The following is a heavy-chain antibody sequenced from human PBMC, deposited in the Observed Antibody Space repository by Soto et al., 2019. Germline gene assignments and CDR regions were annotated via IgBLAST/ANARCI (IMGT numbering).Heavy chain of an antibody. V-gene: IGHV3-23*01. CDR2: ISSSGGST. J-gene: IGHJ3*02. Sequence: GGSLRVSCAASGFIFSTYAMNWVRQAPGKGLEWVSAISSSGGSTYYAESVRGRFTISRDNSINTLYLQMSSLRTQDTAVYYCAHPRGYGVLDAVDIWGQGTIVTVSS. D-gene: IGHD4-17*01. CDR3: AHPRGYGVLDAVDI. CDR1: GFIFSTYA.